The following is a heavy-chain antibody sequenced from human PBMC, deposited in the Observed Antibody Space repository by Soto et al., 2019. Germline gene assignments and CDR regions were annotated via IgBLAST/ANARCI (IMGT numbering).Heavy chain of an antibody. Sequence: SVKVSCKASGGTFSSYAISWVRQAPGQGLEWMGGIIPIFGTANYAQKFQGRVTITADESTSTAYMELSSLRSEDTAVYYCARDGRLMAVAGIPDDYWGQGTLVTVSS. D-gene: IGHD6-19*01. J-gene: IGHJ4*02. CDR3: ARDGRLMAVAGIPDDY. CDR1: GGTFSSYA. CDR2: IIPIFGTA. V-gene: IGHV1-69*13.